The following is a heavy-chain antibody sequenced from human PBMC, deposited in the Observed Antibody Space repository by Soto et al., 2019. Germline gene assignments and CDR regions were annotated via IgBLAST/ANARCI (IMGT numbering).Heavy chain of an antibody. CDR3: AREGGVVGEVIGETWEGYDGRDV. Sequence: ASVKVSCKASGYTFTGYYMHWVRQAPGQGLEWMGWVNPNSGGTNYAQKFQGWVTMTRDTSISTAYMELSRLRSDETAVYYCAREGGVVGEVIGETWEGYDGRDVG. CDR2: VNPNSGGT. J-gene: IGHJ6*01. V-gene: IGHV1-2*04. CDR1: GYTFTGYY. D-gene: IGHD1-26*01.